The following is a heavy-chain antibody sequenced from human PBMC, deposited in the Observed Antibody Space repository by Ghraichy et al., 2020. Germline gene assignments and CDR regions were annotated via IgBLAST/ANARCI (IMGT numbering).Heavy chain of an antibody. CDR2: IYYSAST. V-gene: IGHV4-61*01. Sequence: SETLSLTCTVSGGSVSSGSYYWSWIRQPPGKGLEWIGYIYYSASTNYNPSLKSRVTISVDTSKNQFSLKLSSVTAADTAVYYCARGWTRVWFGEFNNWFDPWGQGTLVTVSS. J-gene: IGHJ5*02. D-gene: IGHD3-10*01. CDR3: ARGWTRVWFGEFNNWFDP. CDR1: GGSVSSGSYY.